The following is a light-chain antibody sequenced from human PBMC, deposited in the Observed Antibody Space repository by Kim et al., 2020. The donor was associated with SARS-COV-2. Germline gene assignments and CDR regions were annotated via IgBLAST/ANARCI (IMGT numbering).Light chain of an antibody. V-gene: IGLV1-40*01. CDR1: SSNIGAGYE. Sequence: RGTISCTGISSNIGAGYEVHWYQQLPGTAPKLLSYGDINRPSGVPDRFSGSKSGTSASLAITGLQTEDEADYYCQSYDNSLSGYVFGTGTKVTVL. CDR3: QSYDNSLSGYV. J-gene: IGLJ1*01. CDR2: GDI.